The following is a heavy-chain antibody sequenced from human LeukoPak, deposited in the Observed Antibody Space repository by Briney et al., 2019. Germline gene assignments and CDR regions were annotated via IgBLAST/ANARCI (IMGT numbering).Heavy chain of an antibody. D-gene: IGHD5-12*01. CDR3: ARGGYSGYVFDY. CDR1: GGSISSYY. Sequence: SETLSLTCTVSGGSISSYYWSWIRQPPGKGREWIGYIYYSGSTNYNPSLKSRVTISVDTSKNQFSLKLSSVTAADTAVYYCARGGYSGYVFDYWGQGTLVTVSS. V-gene: IGHV4-59*01. J-gene: IGHJ4*02. CDR2: IYYSGST.